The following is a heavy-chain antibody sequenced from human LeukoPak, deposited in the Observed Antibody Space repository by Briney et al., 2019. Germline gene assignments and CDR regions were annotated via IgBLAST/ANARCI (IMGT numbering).Heavy chain of an antibody. J-gene: IGHJ4*02. D-gene: IGHD2-2*01. CDR3: ARPRGYCSSTSCTGGYYFDY. V-gene: IGHV4-34*01. Sequence: SETLSLTCAVYGGSFSGYYWSWIRQPPGKGLEWIGSIYYSGSTYYNPSLKSRVTISVDTSKNQFSLKLSSVTAADTAVYYCARPRGYCSSTSCTGGYYFDYWGQGTLVTVSS. CDR2: IYYSGST. CDR1: GGSFSGYY.